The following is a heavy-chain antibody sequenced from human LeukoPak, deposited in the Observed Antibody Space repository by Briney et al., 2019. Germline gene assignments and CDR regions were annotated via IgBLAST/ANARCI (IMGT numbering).Heavy chain of an antibody. D-gene: IGHD3-10*01. J-gene: IGHJ4*02. CDR2: IDSSGGYM. CDR1: GFTFNTYS. Sequence: GESLRLSCEASGFTFNTYSMNWARQAPGKGLEWVSSIDSSGGYMFYENSVKGRLIIFRDNATDSLYPQMNSLIAEETAVYYCARWHYGSGGLYDYWGQGTLVTVSS. CDR3: ARWHYGSGGLYDY. V-gene: IGHV3-21*06.